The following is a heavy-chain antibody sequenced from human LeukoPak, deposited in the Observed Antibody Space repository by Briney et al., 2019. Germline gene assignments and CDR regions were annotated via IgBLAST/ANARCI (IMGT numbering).Heavy chain of an antibody. V-gene: IGHV3-74*01. Sequence: PGGSLRLSCAASGFTFSSYAMHWVRQAPGKGLVWVSRINTDGSSTSYADSVKGRFTISRDNAKNTLYLQMNSLRAEDTAVYYCARGGYYYDSSGYRYGLANNNRPDYWGQGTLVTVSS. J-gene: IGHJ4*02. CDR3: ARGGYYYDSSGYRYGLANNNRPDY. CDR1: GFTFSSYA. CDR2: INTDGSST. D-gene: IGHD3-22*01.